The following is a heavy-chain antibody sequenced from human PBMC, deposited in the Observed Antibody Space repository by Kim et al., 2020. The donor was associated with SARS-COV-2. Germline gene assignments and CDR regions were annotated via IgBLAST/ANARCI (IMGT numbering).Heavy chain of an antibody. Sequence: SVKGRFTISRDNSKNTLYLQMSSLRAEDTAVYYCVKGEMAGSPFRRGVDYWGQGTLVTVSS. CDR3: VKGEMAGSPFRRGVDY. J-gene: IGHJ4*02. D-gene: IGHD3-16*01. V-gene: IGHV3-64D*06.